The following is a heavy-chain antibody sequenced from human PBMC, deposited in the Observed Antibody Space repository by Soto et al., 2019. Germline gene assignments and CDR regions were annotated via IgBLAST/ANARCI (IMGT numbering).Heavy chain of an antibody. CDR3: ARARIAAAGGFDY. Sequence: SETLSLTCTVSGGSISSYYWSWIRQPPGKGLEWTGYIYYSGSTNYNPSLKSRVTISVDTSKNQFSLKLSSVTAADTAVYYCARARIAAAGGFDYWGQGTLVTVSS. CDR2: IYYSGST. J-gene: IGHJ4*02. CDR1: GGSISSYY. V-gene: IGHV4-59*01. D-gene: IGHD6-13*01.